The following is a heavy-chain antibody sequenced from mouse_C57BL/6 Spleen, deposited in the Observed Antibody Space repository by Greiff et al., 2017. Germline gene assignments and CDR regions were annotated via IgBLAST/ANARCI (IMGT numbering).Heavy chain of an antibody. J-gene: IGHJ2*01. CDR3: ARGGALRHY. V-gene: IGHV1-50*01. Sequence: QVQLQQPGAELVKPGASVKLSCKASGYTFTSYWMQWVKQRPGQGLEWIGEIDPSDSYTNYNQKFKGKATLTVDTSSSTAYMQLSSLTSEDSAVYYCARGGALRHYWGQGTTLTVSS. CDR2: IDPSDSYT. CDR1: GYTFTSYW. D-gene: IGHD2-12*01.